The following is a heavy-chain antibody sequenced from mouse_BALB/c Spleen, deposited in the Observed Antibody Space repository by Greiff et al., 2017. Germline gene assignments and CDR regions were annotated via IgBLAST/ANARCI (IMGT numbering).Heavy chain of an antibody. V-gene: IGHV3-2*02. D-gene: IGHD1-1*01. Sequence: VQLKESGPGLVKPSQSLSLTCTVTGYSITSDYAWNWIRQFPGNKLEWMGYISYSGSTSYNPSLKSRISITRDTSKNQFFLQLNSVTTEDTATYYCARSITTVARYFDVWGAGTTVTVSS. J-gene: IGHJ1*01. CDR2: ISYSGST. CDR1: GYSITSDYA. CDR3: ARSITTVARYFDV.